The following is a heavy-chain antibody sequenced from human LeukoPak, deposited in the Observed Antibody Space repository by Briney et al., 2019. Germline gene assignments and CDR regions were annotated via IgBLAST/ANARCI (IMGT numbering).Heavy chain of an antibody. CDR3: AGHSSSSKGYYYYYYMDV. D-gene: IGHD6-13*01. CDR1: GYTFTSYV. V-gene: IGHV1-18*01. J-gene: IGHJ6*03. CDR2: ISAYNGNT. Sequence: GASVKVSCKASGYTFTSYVISWVRQAPGQGLEWMGWISAYNGNTNYAQKLQGRVTMTTDTSTSTAYMELRRLRSDDTAVYYCAGHSSSSKGYYYYYYMDVWGRGTTVTVSS.